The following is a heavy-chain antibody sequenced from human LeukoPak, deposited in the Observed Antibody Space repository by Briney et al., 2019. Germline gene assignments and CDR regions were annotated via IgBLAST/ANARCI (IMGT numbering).Heavy chain of an antibody. V-gene: IGHV1-3*01. CDR2: INAGNGNT. CDR1: GYTFTSYA. J-gene: IGHJ4*02. D-gene: IGHD5-12*01. CDR3: ARYGYYSGYDFDY. Sequence: ASVRVSCKASGYTFTSYAMHWVRQTPGQRLEWMGWINAGNGNTKYSQKFQGRVTITMDTSASTAYMELSSLRSEDTAVYYCARYGYYSGYDFDYWGQGTLVTVSS.